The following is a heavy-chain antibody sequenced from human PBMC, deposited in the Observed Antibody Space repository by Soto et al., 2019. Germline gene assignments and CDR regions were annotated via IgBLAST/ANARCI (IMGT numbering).Heavy chain of an antibody. V-gene: IGHV3-33*01. CDR1: GFTFNTHG. CDR3: ARSSGLGIDF. D-gene: IGHD6-19*01. J-gene: IGHJ4*02. Sequence: SLRLSCAASGFTFNTHGMHWVRQAPGKGLEWVAVIWYDESKKYYEDSVTGRFTISRDNSRSALYLQMDSLRAEDTGVYYCARSSGLGIDFWGQGTLVTVSS. CDR2: IWYDESKK.